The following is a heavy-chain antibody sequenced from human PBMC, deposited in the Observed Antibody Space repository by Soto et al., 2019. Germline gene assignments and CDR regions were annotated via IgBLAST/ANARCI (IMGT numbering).Heavy chain of an antibody. CDR3: ARVRYYYGSGSYPRYYYGMDV. J-gene: IGHJ6*02. CDR1: GGSISSYY. D-gene: IGHD3-10*01. CDR2: IYYSGST. V-gene: IGHV4-59*01. Sequence: SETLSLTCTVSGGSISSYYWSWIRQPPGKGLEWIGYIYYSGSTNYNPSLKSRVTISVDTSKNQFSLKLSSVTAADTAVYYCARVRYYYGSGSYPRYYYGMDVWGQGTTVTVSS.